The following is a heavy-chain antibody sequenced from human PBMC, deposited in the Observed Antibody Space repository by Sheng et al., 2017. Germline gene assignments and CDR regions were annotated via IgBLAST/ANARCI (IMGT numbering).Heavy chain of an antibody. Sequence: QVQLVQSGAEVKKPGSSVKVSCKASGGTFSSYAISWVRQAPGQGLEWMGGIIPIFGTANYAQKFQGRVTITADESTSTAYMELSSLRSEDTAVYYCAREGGLTGYSSSWYGVPFDPWGQGTLVTVSS. V-gene: IGHV1-69*13. D-gene: IGHD6-13*01. CDR2: IIPIFGTA. CDR3: AREGGLTGYSSSWYGVPFDP. CDR1: GGTFSSYA. J-gene: IGHJ5*02.